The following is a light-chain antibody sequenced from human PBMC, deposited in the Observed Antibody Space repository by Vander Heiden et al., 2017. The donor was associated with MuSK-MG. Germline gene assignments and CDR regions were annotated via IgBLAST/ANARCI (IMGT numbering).Light chain of an antibody. V-gene: IGLV1-44*01. CDR2: SDN. Sequence: QSVLTQPPSASGTPGQRVTISCSGSSSNIGGNTVNWYQQLPGTPPKLLIYSDNQRPSGVPDRFSGSKSGTSPSLAISGLQSEDEAEYYCAEWDDRRNGVVFGGGTKLTVL. CDR3: AEWDDRRNGVV. CDR1: SSNIGGNT. J-gene: IGLJ2*01.